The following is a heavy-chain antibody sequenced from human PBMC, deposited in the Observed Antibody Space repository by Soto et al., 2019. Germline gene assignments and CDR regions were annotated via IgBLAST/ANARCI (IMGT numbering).Heavy chain of an antibody. CDR2: ISYDGSNK. V-gene: IGHV3-30-3*01. D-gene: IGHD2-15*01. Sequence: QVQLVESGGGVVQPGRSLRRSCAASGFTFSSYAMHWVRQAPGKGLEWVAVISYDGSNKYYADSVKGRFTISRDNSKNTLYLQMNSLRAEDTAVYYCARDRGIVVVVAATPDAFDIWGQGTMVTVSS. CDR1: GFTFSSYA. J-gene: IGHJ3*02. CDR3: ARDRGIVVVVAATPDAFDI.